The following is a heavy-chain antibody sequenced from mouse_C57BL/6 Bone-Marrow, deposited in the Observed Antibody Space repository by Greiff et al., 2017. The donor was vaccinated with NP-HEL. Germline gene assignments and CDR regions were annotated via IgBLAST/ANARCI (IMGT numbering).Heavy chain of an antibody. V-gene: IGHV14-2*01. CDR1: GFNIKDYY. Sequence: VHVKQSGAELVKPGASVKLSCTASGFNIKDYYMHWVKQRTEQGLEWIGRIDPEDGETKYAPKFQGKATITADTSSNTAYLQLSSLTSEDTAVYYCARYYGSNYYYAMDYWGQGTSVTVAS. D-gene: IGHD1-1*01. CDR3: ARYYGSNYYYAMDY. J-gene: IGHJ4*01. CDR2: IDPEDGET.